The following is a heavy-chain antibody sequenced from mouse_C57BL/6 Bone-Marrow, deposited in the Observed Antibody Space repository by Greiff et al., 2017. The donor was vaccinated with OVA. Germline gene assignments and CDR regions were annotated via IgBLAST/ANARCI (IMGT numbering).Heavy chain of an antibody. CDR3: ASSGVQCY. Sequence: VQLQQSGAELVRPGASVKLSCTASGFNITDDYMHWVKQRPEQGLEWIGWIDPENGDTEYASKFQGKATVTADTSSNTAYLQLSSLTSEDAAVYYCASSGVQCYWGQGTTLTVAS. J-gene: IGHJ2*01. V-gene: IGHV14-4*01. D-gene: IGHD3-2*02. CDR1: GFNITDDY. CDR2: IDPENGDT.